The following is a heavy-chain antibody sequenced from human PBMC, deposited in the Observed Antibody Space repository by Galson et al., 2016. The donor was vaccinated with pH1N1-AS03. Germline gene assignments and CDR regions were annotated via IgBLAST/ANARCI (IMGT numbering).Heavy chain of an antibody. CDR2: VSQSGNT. CDR1: GGSVSSGHYY. J-gene: IGHJ1*01. Sequence: ETLSLTCTVSGGSVSSGHYYWSWIRQPPGKGLEWIGTVSQSGNTYFNPSLKSRVTISIDTSKNQFSLRLNSVTAADTAVYYCAKEATVPLWGQGTLVTVSS. V-gene: IGHV4-61*01. CDR3: AKEATVPL.